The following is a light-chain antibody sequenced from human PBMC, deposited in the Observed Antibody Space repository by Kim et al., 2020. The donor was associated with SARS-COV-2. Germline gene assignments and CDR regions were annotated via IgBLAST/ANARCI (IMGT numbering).Light chain of an antibody. J-gene: IGKJ1*01. CDR1: QSGSSN. Sequence: VSPGERATLSCRASQSGSSNLAWYQQKPGQAPRLLIYGASTRATGIPAGFSGSGSETEFTLTINNLQSEDFAVYYCQQYNNWPQTFGQGTKVDIK. CDR2: GAS. V-gene: IGKV3-15*01. CDR3: QQYNNWPQT.